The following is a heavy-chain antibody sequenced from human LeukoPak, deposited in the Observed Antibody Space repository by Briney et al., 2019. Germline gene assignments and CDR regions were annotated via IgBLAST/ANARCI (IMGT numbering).Heavy chain of an antibody. D-gene: IGHD3-22*01. CDR2: INPNSGGT. J-gene: IGHJ5*02. V-gene: IGHV1-2*02. Sequence: GASVKVSCKASGYTFTGYYMRWVRQAPGQGLEWMGWINPNSGGTNYAQKFQGRVTMTRDTSISTAYMELSRLRSDDTAVYYCAREPPHYYDSNGFDPWGQGTLVTVSS. CDR1: GYTFTGYY. CDR3: AREPPHYYDSNGFDP.